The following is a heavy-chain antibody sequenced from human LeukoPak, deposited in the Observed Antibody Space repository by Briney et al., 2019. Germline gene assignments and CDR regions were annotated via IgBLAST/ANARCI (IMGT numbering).Heavy chain of an antibody. CDR1: GYTFTGYY. CDR2: INPHSCGT. D-gene: IGHD6-13*01. V-gene: IGHV1-2*02. CDR3: ARDLRSSIAAAGRFNY. Sequence: ASVKVSCKASGYTFTGYYMHWVRQAPGQGLEWMGWINPHSCGTNYAQQFQGRVTMTRDTSISTAYMELSRLRSDDTAVYYCARDLRSSIAAAGRFNYWGQGTLVTVSS. J-gene: IGHJ4*02.